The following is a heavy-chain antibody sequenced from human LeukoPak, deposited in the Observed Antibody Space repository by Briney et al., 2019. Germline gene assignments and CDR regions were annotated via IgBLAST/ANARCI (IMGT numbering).Heavy chain of an antibody. V-gene: IGHV6-1*01. J-gene: IGHJ4*02. D-gene: IGHD1-26*01. Sequence: SQTLSLTCAISGDSVSSNSAAWNWIRQSPSRGLEWLGRTYYRSKWYNDYAVSVQSRITINPDTSKNQFSLRLSSVTAADTAVYYCATYPKRETWETLDHWGQGTLVTVSS. CDR1: GDSVSSNSAA. CDR3: ATYPKRETWETLDH. CDR2: TYYRSKWYN.